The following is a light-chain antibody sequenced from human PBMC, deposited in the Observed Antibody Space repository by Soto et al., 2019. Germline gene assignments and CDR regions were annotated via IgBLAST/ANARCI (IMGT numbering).Light chain of an antibody. CDR3: QQYNSYSFT. V-gene: IGKV1-5*03. CDR2: KAS. Sequence: DIQMTPSPSTLSASVGDRVTITCRASQSISSWLAWYQQKPGKAPKLLIYKASSLESGVPSRFSGSGSGTEFTLTISSLQPDDFATYYCQQYNSYSFTFGGGTKVDIK. J-gene: IGKJ4*01. CDR1: QSISSW.